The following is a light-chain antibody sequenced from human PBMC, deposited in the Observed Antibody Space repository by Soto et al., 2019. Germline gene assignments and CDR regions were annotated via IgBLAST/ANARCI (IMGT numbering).Light chain of an antibody. CDR3: QQYNNWPRT. J-gene: IGKJ1*01. V-gene: IGKV3-15*01. CDR1: QSVSSN. CDR2: GAS. Sequence: EIVMTQSPATPSVSPGERATLSCRASQSVSSNLAWYQQKPGQAPRLLIYGASTRATGIPARFSGSGSGTEFTLTISSLQSEDFAVYYCQQYNNWPRTFGQGTKV.